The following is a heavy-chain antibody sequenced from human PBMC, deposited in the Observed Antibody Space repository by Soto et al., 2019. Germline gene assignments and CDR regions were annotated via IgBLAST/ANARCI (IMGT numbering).Heavy chain of an antibody. J-gene: IGHJ4*02. CDR3: ARATTTVTTRPTLGY. V-gene: IGHV3-74*01. Sequence: EVQLVESGGGLVQPGGSLRLSCAASGFTFNSYWMHWVRQAPGKGLVWVSRIDRDGTDTNYADYVKGRFTISRDNAKNTLFLQMNSLTAEDTAVYYCARATTTVTTRPTLGYWGRGTLVTVSS. CDR2: IDRDGTDT. D-gene: IGHD4-17*01. CDR1: GFTFNSYW.